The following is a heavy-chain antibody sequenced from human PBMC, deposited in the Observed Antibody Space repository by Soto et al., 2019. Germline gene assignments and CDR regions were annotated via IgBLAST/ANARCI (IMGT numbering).Heavy chain of an antibody. V-gene: IGHV4-30-4*01. J-gene: IGHJ4*02. CDR3: ARAQGSGFLVS. CDR1: GGSISSGDYY. D-gene: IGHD3-10*01. CDR2: IYYSGST. Sequence: QVQLQESGPGLVKPSQTLSLTCTVSGGSISSGDYYWSWIRQPPGKGLEWIGYIYYSGSTYYNPSRKRRVTISVDTSKNQCSLKLSSVTAADTAVYYCARAQGSGFLVSWGQGTLVTVSS.